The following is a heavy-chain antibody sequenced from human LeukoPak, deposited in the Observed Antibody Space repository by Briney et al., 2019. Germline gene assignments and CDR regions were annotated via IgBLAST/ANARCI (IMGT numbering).Heavy chain of an antibody. CDR3: TRETDYSDGTGYHHRYFDL. D-gene: IGHD3-22*01. CDR2: IRSKTYRGTT. J-gene: IGHJ2*01. CDR1: GFTFSNAW. V-gene: IGHV3-49*04. Sequence: PGGSLRLSCAASGFTFSNAWMSWVRQVPGRGLEWIGLIRSKTYRGTTEYAASVKGRFTISRDDSKSIAYLQMNSLKTEDTAVYYCTRETDYSDGTGYHHRYFDLWGRGTLVTVSS.